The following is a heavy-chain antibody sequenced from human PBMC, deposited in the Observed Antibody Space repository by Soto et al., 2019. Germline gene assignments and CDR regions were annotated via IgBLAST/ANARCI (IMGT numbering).Heavy chain of an antibody. CDR1: GFTFSSHA. CDR2: ITGSGDST. D-gene: IGHD4-17*01. Sequence: EVQLLESGGDLIQPGGSLRLSCAASGFTFSSHAVSWVRQAPGKGLEWVSTITGSGDSTYYADSVKGRFTISRDNSKTTLYLQMTSLRAEDTAVDYCAKDSAADDYGEYCMDVWGQGTTVTGSS. V-gene: IGHV3-23*01. CDR3: AKDSAADDYGEYCMDV. J-gene: IGHJ6*02.